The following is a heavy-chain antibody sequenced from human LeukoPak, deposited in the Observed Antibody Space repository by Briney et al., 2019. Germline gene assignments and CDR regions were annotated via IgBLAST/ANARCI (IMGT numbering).Heavy chain of an antibody. V-gene: IGHV4-59*01. CDR2: IYYSGST. Sequence: PSETLSLTCSVSGGSISSYYWSWIRQPPGKGLEWIGNIYYSGSTNDNPSLKTRVTISVDTSKNQFSLQLSSVTAAVTAVYYCARANTNNDAFDIWGRGTLVTVSS. J-gene: IGHJ3*02. CDR1: GGSISSYY. CDR3: ARANTNNDAFDI. D-gene: IGHD3-16*01.